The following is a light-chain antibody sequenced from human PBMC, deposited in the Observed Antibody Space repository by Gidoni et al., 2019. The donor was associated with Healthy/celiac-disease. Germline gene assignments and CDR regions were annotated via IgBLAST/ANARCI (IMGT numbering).Light chain of an antibody. J-gene: IGKJ4*01. CDR1: HSISSW. V-gene: IGKV1-5*03. CDR2: KAS. CDR3: QQYNSYLLT. Sequence: DIQLTQSPSTLSASVGDIVTITCRASHSISSWLAWYQQKPGKAPKLLIYKASSLESGVPSRFSGSGSGTEFTLTISSLQPDDFATYYCQQYNSYLLTFGGGNKVEIK.